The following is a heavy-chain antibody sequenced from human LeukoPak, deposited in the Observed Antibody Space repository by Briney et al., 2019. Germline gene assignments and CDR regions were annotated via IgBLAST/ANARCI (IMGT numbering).Heavy chain of an antibody. D-gene: IGHD2-2*02. J-gene: IGHJ5*02. Sequence: ASVKVSCKVSGYTLTELSMHWVRQAPGKGLEWKGGFDPEDGETIYAQKFQGRVTMTEDTSTDTAYMELGSLRSEDTAVYYCATFVVVPAAIGLGWFDPWGQGTLVTVSS. CDR1: GYTLTELS. CDR2: FDPEDGET. CDR3: ATFVVVPAAIGLGWFDP. V-gene: IGHV1-24*01.